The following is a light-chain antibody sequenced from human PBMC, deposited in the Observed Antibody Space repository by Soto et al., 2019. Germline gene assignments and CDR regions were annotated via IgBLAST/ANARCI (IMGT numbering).Light chain of an antibody. J-gene: IGLJ1*01. V-gene: IGLV2-11*01. CDR3: CSYAGSDFYV. Sequence: QSALTQPPSVSGSPGQSVTISCTGPSSDFGDYNYVSWYQQHPGKAPKLMIYDVSKRPSGVPHRFSGSKSGNTASLTISGLQAEDEADYYCCSYAGSDFYVFGIGTKLTVL. CDR1: SSDFGDYNY. CDR2: DVS.